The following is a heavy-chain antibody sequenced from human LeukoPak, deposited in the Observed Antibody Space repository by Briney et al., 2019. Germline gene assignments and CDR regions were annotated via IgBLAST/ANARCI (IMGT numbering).Heavy chain of an antibody. CDR3: AKRGVVIRVILVGFHKQAYYFDS. D-gene: IGHD3-10*01. CDR1: GITLSNYG. V-gene: IGHV3-23*01. CDR2: ISNSGGST. J-gene: IGHJ4*02. Sequence: GGSLRLSCAVSGITLSNYGMSWVRQAPGKGLEWVAGISNSGGSTNYADSVKGRFTISRDNAKNTLYLQMNRLRAEDTAVYLCAKRGVVIRVILVGFHKQAYYFDSWGQGALVTVSS.